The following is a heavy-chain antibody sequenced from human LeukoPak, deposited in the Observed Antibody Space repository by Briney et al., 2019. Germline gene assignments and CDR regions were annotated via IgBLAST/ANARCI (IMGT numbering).Heavy chain of an antibody. CDR1: GGTFSSYT. J-gene: IGHJ5*02. D-gene: IGHD2-2*01. CDR3: AREGTSWPNWFDP. CDR2: IIPILGIA. V-gene: IGHV1-69*04. Sequence: SVKVSCKASGGTFSSYTISWVRQAPGQGLEWMGRIIPILGIANYAQKFQGRVTITADKSTSTAYMELSSLRSEDTAVYYCAREGTSWPNWFDPWGQGTLVTVSS.